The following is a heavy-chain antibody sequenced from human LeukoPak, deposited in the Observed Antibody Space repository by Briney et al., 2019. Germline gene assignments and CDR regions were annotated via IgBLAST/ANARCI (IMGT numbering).Heavy chain of an antibody. D-gene: IGHD3-3*01. CDR1: GYTFTSYD. Sequence: ASVKVSCEASGYTFTSYDINWVRQATGQGLEWMGWINPNSGGTNYAQKFQGRVTMTRDTSISTAYMELSRLRSDDTAVYYCARDEGTIFDLGYWGQGTLVTVSS. V-gene: IGHV1-2*02. CDR2: INPNSGGT. CDR3: ARDEGTIFDLGY. J-gene: IGHJ4*02.